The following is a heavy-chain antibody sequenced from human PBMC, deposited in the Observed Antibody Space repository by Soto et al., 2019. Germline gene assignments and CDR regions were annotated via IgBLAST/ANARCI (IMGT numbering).Heavy chain of an antibody. V-gene: IGHV1-18*04. CDR2: ISPYNGDT. D-gene: IGHD5-18*01. Sequence: ASVKVSCKSSGYTFITYGISWVRQARGQGLEWIGWISPYNGDTKFAQKFQGRVTMTTDTSTSTGYLELRSLRPDDTAVYYCATTRSYGRDRPYDYWGQGTLVTVSS. CDR1: GYTFITYG. CDR3: ATTRSYGRDRPYDY. J-gene: IGHJ4*02.